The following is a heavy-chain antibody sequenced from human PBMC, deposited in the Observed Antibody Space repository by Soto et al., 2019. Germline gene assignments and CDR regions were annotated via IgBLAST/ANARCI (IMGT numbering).Heavy chain of an antibody. D-gene: IGHD3-9*01. V-gene: IGHV4-31*03. CDR2: IYYSGST. CDR1: GGSISSGGYY. CDR3: ARASLDTGYYKDLGVGVGYYFDY. Sequence: QVQLQESGPGLVKPSQTLSLTCTVSGGSISSGGYYWSWIRQHPGKGLEWIGYIYYSGSTYYNPSLKSRVTISVDMSKNQFSLKLSSVTAADTAVYYCARASLDTGYYKDLGVGVGYYFDYWGQGTLVTVSS. J-gene: IGHJ4*02.